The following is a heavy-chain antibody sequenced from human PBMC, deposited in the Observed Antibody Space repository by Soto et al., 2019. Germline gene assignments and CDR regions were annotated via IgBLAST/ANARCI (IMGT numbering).Heavy chain of an antibody. CDR1: GGSISSSNW. D-gene: IGHD6-19*01. J-gene: IGHJ4*02. CDR2: IYHSGST. Sequence: QVQLQESGPGLVKPSGTLSLTCAVSGGSISSSNWWSWVRQPPGKGLEWIGEIYHSGSTNYNPSLKSRVTRSGDKSKIQFPLKLSSVTAADTAVDYCAKIGLAATHFDYWGQGTPVTVSS. V-gene: IGHV4-4*02. CDR3: AKIGLAATHFDY.